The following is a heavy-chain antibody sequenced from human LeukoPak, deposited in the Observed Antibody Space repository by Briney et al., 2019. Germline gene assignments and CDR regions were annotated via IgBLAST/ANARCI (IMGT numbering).Heavy chain of an antibody. CDR3: ARDPYSGSSDAFDI. D-gene: IGHD1-26*01. CDR1: GFTFSSYA. V-gene: IGHV3-21*01. J-gene: IGHJ3*02. CDR2: ISSSSSYI. Sequence: PGGSLRLSCAASGFTFSSYAMSWVRQAPGKGLEWVSSISSSSSYIYYADSVKGRFTISRDNAKNSLYLQMNSLRAEDTAVYYCARDPYSGSSDAFDIWGQGTMVTVSS.